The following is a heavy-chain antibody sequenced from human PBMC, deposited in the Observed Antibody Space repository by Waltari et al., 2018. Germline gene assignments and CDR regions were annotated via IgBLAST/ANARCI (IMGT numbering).Heavy chain of an antibody. CDR1: EYTLTEFS. CDR2: FNPEDGET. V-gene: IGHV1-24*01. CDR3: VGEGYSGYDDAFDI. D-gene: IGHD5-12*01. Sequence: QVQLVQSGAEVKKPGASVKVSCKVSEYTLTEFSMHWVRQAPGKGLEWMGGFNPEDGETIYAQKFQGRVTITSDKSTSTAYMELSSLRSEDTAVYYGVGEGYSGYDDAFDIWGQGTMVTVSS. J-gene: IGHJ3*02.